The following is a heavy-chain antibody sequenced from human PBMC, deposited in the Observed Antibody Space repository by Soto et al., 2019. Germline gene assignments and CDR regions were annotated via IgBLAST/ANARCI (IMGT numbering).Heavy chain of an antibody. J-gene: IGHJ4*02. V-gene: IGHV3-9*01. D-gene: IGHD3-3*01. Sequence: DVQLVESGGGLVQPGRSLRLSCAASGFTFDDYAMHWVRQAPGKGLEWVSGISWNSGSIGYADSVKGRFTISRDNAKNSLYLQMNSLRAEDTALYYCSKDTGYDFWSGDSYYFDYWGQGTLVTVSS. CDR3: SKDTGYDFWSGDSYYFDY. CDR1: GFTFDDYA. CDR2: ISWNSGSI.